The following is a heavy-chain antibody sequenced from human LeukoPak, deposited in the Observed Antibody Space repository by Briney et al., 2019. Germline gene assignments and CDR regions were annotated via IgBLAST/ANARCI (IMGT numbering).Heavy chain of an antibody. CDR1: GYTFTGYY. CDR3: ARGVIYGDHGFDY. CDR2: INPNSGGT. V-gene: IGHV1-2*06. Sequence: ASVKVSCKASGYTFTGYYMHWVRQAPGQGLEWMGRINPNSGGTNYAQKFQGRVTTTRDTSISTAYMELSRLRSDDTAVYYCARGVIYGDHGFDYWGQGTLVTVSS. J-gene: IGHJ4*02. D-gene: IGHD4-17*01.